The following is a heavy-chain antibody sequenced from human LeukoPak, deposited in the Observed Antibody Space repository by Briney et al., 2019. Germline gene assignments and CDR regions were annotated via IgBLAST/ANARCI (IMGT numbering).Heavy chain of an antibody. CDR3: GRAVSTGTVDY. CDR2: INQDGSAT. J-gene: IGHJ4*02. CDR1: GFTFSNYW. Sequence: GGSLRLSCAASGFTFSNYWMSWVHQAPGKGLEWVANINQDGSATYYVDSMEGRFTISRDNAKNSLYLQMNSLRAEDTAVYYCGRAVSTGTVDYWGQGTLVTVSS. V-gene: IGHV3-7*01. D-gene: IGHD1-1*01.